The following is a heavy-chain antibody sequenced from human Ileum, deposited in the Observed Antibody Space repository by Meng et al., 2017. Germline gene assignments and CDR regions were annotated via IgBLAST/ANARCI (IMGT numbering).Heavy chain of an antibody. CDR3: AKYYASGSFYSFDS. CDR2: ISGNGYTT. D-gene: IGHD3-10*01. Sequence: EVQLLDSGGGLVQPGGSLRLSCAAFGFTFINYAMSWVRQAPGEGLQWVSSISGNGYTTFYADSVRGRFSISRDNSNNKLFLQMNSLRADDTAVYYCAKYYASGSFYSFDSWGQGTLVTVSS. V-gene: IGHV3-23*01. J-gene: IGHJ4*02. CDR1: GFTFINYA.